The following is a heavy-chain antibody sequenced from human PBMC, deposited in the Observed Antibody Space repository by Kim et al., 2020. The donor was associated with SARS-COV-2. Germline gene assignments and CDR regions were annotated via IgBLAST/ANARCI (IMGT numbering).Heavy chain of an antibody. CDR2: INSDGSST. V-gene: IGHV3-74*01. CDR1: GFTFSSYW. CDR3: ARGDTAMGDPPRYLFDY. J-gene: IGHJ4*02. Sequence: GGSLRLSCAASGFTFSSYWMHWVRQAPGKGLVWVSRINSDGSSTSYADSVKGRFTISRDNAKNTLYLQMNSLRAEDTAVYYCARGDTAMGDPPRYLFDYWGQGTLVTVSS. D-gene: IGHD5-18*01.